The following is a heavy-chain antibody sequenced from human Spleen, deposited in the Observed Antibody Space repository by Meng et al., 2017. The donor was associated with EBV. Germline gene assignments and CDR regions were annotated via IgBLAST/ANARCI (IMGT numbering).Heavy chain of an antibody. CDR2: IYYSGST. D-gene: IGHD3-22*01. CDR1: GGSVSSGSYY. J-gene: IGHJ4*02. CDR3: ARVRLYYDSSGPIDY. Sequence: GQLQESGPGLVKPSETLSLTCTVSGGSVSSGSYYWSWIRQPPGKGLEWIGYIYYSGSTNYNPSLKSRVAISVDTSKNQFSLRLSSVTAADTAVYYCARVRLYYDSSGPIDYWGQGTLVTVSS. V-gene: IGHV4-61*01.